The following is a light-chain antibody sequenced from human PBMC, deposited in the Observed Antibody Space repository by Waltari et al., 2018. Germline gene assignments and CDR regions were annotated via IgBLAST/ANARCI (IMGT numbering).Light chain of an antibody. CDR3: LAWDDSMSGWV. V-gene: IGLV1-47*01. CDR2: RDD. CDR1: SSNIGSNS. Sequence: QSVMTQPPSASGTPGQTITFPCSGSSSNIGSNSVYWYQQFPGKPPQLLIYRDDQRPSGVRDRISGSKSGTSASLAISGLRSEDEADYYCLAWDDSMSGWVFGGGTKLTVL. J-gene: IGLJ3*02.